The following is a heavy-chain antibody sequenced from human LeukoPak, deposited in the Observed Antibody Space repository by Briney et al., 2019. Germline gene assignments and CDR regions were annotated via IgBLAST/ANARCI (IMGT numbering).Heavy chain of an antibody. D-gene: IGHD3-10*01. J-gene: IGHJ6*02. V-gene: IGHV4-34*01. CDR1: GGSFSGYY. Sequence: SETLSLTCAVYGGSFSGYYWSWIRQPPGKGLEWIGEINHSGSTNYNPSLKSRVTISVGTSKNQFSLKLSSVTAADTAVYYCAHGQLYYYGSGKGRYYYYGMDVWGQGTTVTVSS. CDR3: AHGQLYYYGSGKGRYYYYGMDV. CDR2: INHSGST.